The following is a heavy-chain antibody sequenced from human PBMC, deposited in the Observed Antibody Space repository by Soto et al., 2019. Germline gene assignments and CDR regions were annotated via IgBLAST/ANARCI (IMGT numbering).Heavy chain of an antibody. V-gene: IGHV3-23*01. CDR3: AKDRGKGYYYGSGPLDV. Sequence: EVQLLESGGGLVQPGGSLRLSCAASGFTFSSYAMSWVRQAPGKGLEWVSAISGSGGSTYYADSVKGRFTISRDNSKNTLYLQMNSLRAEDTAVYYCAKDRGKGYYYGSGPLDVWGQGTTVTVSS. CDR2: ISGSGGST. D-gene: IGHD3-10*01. CDR1: GFTFSSYA. J-gene: IGHJ6*02.